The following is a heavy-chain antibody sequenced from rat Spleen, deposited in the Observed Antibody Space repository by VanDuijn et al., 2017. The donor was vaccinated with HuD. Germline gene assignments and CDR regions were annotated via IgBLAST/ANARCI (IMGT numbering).Heavy chain of an antibody. Sequence: EVQLVESGGGLVQPGRSLKLSCVASGFTFNNYWMTWIRQAPGKGLEWVATITYDGSNTYYRDSVKGRFTISRDNAKNTQYLQMDSLRSEDTATYYCARSLFGGYAGHWGQGVMVTVSS. CDR1: GFTFNNYW. J-gene: IGHJ2*01. D-gene: IGHD1-11*01. CDR2: ITYDGSNT. CDR3: ARSLFGGYAGH. V-gene: IGHV5-31*01.